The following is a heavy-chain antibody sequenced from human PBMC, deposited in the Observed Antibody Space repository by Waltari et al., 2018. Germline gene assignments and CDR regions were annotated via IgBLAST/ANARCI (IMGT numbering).Heavy chain of an antibody. CDR3: ARFFSGGSGCSGGSCPESLDY. Sequence: QVQLVQSGAEVKKPGASVKVSCKASGYTFTGYYLHWVGQDTGQGLECRGGIIPIFGTANYAQKFQGRVTITADKSTSTAYMELSSLRSEDTAVYYCARFFSGGSGCSGGSCPESLDYWGQGTLVTVSS. CDR2: IIPIFGTA. CDR1: GYTFTGYY. J-gene: IGHJ4*02. D-gene: IGHD2-15*01. V-gene: IGHV1-69*06.